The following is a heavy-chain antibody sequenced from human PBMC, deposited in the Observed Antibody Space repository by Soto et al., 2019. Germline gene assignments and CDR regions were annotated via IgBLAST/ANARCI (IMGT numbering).Heavy chain of an antibody. CDR1: GFIFRSHG. CDR3: ARDADWASDY. Sequence: DLEESGGGLVQPGGSLRLSCVASGFIFRSHGLNWVRQAPGKGLEWVSHINFDSSTVYYADSVKGRFTISRDNARNSLYLQMDGLRAEDTAIYYCARDADWASDYWGQGTLVSVAS. J-gene: IGHJ4*02. CDR2: INFDSSTV. D-gene: IGHD2-21*01. V-gene: IGHV3-48*03.